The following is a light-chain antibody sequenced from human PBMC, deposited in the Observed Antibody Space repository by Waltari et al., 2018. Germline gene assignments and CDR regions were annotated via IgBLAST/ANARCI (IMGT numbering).Light chain of an antibody. J-gene: IGLJ3*02. CDR1: SGSLSATSY. CDR2: KAN. V-gene: IGLV8-61*01. CDR3: LLYLGSGIFV. Sequence: QTVVTQEPSLSVSPGGTVTLTCALSSGSLSATSYSSWYHQTPGQPPRTLVYKANSRSSGVPDRFSGSILGNRAALTITGAQAEDESDYYCLLYLGSGIFVFGGGTKLTVL.